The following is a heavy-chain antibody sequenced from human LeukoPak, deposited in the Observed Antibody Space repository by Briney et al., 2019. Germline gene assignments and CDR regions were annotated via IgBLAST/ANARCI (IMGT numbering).Heavy chain of an antibody. CDR2: ISYDGSNK. CDR3: ARDCGGGSCYGPYDAFDI. CDR1: GFTFSSYG. J-gene: IGHJ3*02. D-gene: IGHD2-15*01. Sequence: GGSLRLSCAASGFTFSSYGIHWVRQAPGKGLEWVAVISYDGSNKYYADSVKGRFTISRDNAKNSLYLQMNSLRAEDTAVYYCARDCGGGSCYGPYDAFDIWGQGTMVTVSS. V-gene: IGHV3-30*03.